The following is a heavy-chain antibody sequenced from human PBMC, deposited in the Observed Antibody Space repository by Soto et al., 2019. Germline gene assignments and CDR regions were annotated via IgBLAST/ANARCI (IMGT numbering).Heavy chain of an antibody. CDR1: GFTFSSYA. CDR3: AKDHGSGDYYYYGMDV. V-gene: IGHV3-23*01. Sequence: EVQLLESGGSLVQPGGSLRLSCAASGFTFSSYAMSWVRQAPGKGLEWVSAISGSGGSTYYADSVKGRFANSRDNSKNTLYLQMISLRAEDTAVYYCAKDHGSGDYYYYGMDVWGQGTTVTVSS. CDR2: ISGSGGST. J-gene: IGHJ6*02. D-gene: IGHD4-17*01.